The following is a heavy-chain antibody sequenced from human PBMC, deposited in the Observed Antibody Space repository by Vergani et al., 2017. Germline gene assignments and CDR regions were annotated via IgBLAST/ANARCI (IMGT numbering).Heavy chain of an antibody. CDR1: GYTFTSYD. J-gene: IGHJ5*02. D-gene: IGHD2-2*01. V-gene: IGHV1-8*01. Sequence: QVQLVQSGAEVKKPGASVKVSCKASGYTFTSYDINWVRQATGQGLEWMGWMNPNSGNTGYAQKFQGRVTMTRNTSISTAYMELSSLRSEDTAVYYCARADCSSTSCRGRGWFDPWGQGTLVTVSS. CDR3: ARADCSSTSCRGRGWFDP. CDR2: MNPNSGNT.